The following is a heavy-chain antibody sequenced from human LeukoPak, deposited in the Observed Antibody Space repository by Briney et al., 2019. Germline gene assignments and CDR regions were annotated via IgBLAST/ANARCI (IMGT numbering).Heavy chain of an antibody. CDR1: GYTLTELS. V-gene: IGHV1-24*01. J-gene: IGHJ2*01. CDR3: ATSTTVTHYWYFDL. Sequence: ASVKVSCEVSGYTLTELSMHWVRQAPGKGLEWMGGFDPEDGETIYAQKFRGRVTMTEDTSTDTAYMELSSLRSEDTAVYYCATSTTVTHYWYFDLWGRGTLVTVSS. CDR2: FDPEDGET. D-gene: IGHD4-17*01.